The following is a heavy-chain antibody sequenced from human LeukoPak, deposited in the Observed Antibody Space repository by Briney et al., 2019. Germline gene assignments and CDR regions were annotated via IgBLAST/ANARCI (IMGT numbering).Heavy chain of an antibody. J-gene: IGHJ4*02. CDR2: INGDGSTT. D-gene: IGHD6-19*01. Sequence: GGSLRLSCAASGFTLNSYWVHWDRQGPGKGLVWVSRINGDGSTTSYADSVKGRFTISRDSAKSTLYLHMNSLRVEDTAVYYCARAGYSSGWYYFDSWGQGTLVTVSS. CDR3: ARAGYSSGWYYFDS. CDR1: GFTLNSYW. V-gene: IGHV3-74*01.